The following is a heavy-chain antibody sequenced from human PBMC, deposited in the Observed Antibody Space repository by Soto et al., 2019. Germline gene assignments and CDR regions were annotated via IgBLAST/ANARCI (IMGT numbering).Heavy chain of an antibody. J-gene: IGHJ3*02. CDR3: ARDQTQKYYYDSSGYSPDAFDI. V-gene: IGHV1-69*13. Sequence: GASVKVSCKASGYTFTSYGISWVRQAPGQGLEWMGGIIPIFGTANYAQKFQGRVTITADESTSTAYMELSSLRSEDTAVYYCARDQTQKYYYDSSGYSPDAFDIWGQGTMVTVSS. D-gene: IGHD3-22*01. CDR2: IIPIFGTA. CDR1: GYTFTSYG.